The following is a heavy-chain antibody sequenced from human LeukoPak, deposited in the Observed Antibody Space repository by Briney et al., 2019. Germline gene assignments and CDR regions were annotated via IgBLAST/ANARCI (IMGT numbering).Heavy chain of an antibody. Sequence: GGSLRLSCAASGFTFSDYNMRWIRQAPGKGLEWVSSISRSGSTKYYADSVKGRFTISRDNAKNSLFLQMNSLRAEDTAVYYCARGEYGSGSYHIDYWGQGTLVTVSS. CDR2: ISRSGSTK. CDR1: GFTFSDYN. CDR3: ARGEYGSGSYHIDY. V-gene: IGHV3-11*04. J-gene: IGHJ4*02. D-gene: IGHD3-10*01.